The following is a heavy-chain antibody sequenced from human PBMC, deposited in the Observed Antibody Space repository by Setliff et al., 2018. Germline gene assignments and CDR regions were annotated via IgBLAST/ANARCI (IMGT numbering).Heavy chain of an antibody. CDR1: GGSFSNYY. J-gene: IGHJ5*02. Sequence: SSETLSLTCAVYGGSFSNYYWTWIRQPAGKELEWIGRVSASGSTTYNPSLKSRVTMSVDTSRNQISLNLTSVTAADTAMYYCARERTIFGILVISGWFDPWGQGTVVTVSS. CDR3: ARERTIFGILVISGWFDP. V-gene: IGHV4-4*07. D-gene: IGHD3-3*01. CDR2: VSASGST.